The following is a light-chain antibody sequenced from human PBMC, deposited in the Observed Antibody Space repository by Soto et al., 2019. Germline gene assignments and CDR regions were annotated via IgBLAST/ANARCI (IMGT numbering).Light chain of an antibody. V-gene: IGKV1-8*01. CDR2: AAS. J-gene: IGKJ4*01. CDR1: QGISSY. Sequence: AIRMTQSPSSLSASTGDRVTITCRASQGISSYLAWYQQKPGKAPKRLIYAASTLQSGVPSRFSGSGSGTDFTLTISCLQSEDFATYYCQQYYSYPALTFGGGTKVEIK. CDR3: QQYYSYPALT.